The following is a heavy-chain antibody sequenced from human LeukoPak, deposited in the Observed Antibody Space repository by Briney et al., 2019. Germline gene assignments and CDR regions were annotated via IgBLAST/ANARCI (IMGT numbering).Heavy chain of an antibody. Sequence: SETLSLTCTVSGGSISSSSYYWGWIRQPPGKGLEWIGSIFYSGSTYYNPSLKSRVTMSVDTSRSQFPLKLTSVTAADTAVYYCARLGQPPTVTTFGGGFRDWGQGTLVTVSS. CDR1: GGSISSSSYY. V-gene: IGHV4-39*06. CDR2: IFYSGST. D-gene: IGHD3-16*01. J-gene: IGHJ4*02. CDR3: ARLGQPPTVTTFGGGFRD.